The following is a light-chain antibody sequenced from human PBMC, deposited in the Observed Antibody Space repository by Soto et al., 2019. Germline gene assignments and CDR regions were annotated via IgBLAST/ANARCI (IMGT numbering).Light chain of an antibody. Sequence: EIVLTQSPGTLSLSPGERATLSCRASQSVSSDYLAWYQQKPGQAPRVVIYGASSRATGIPDRFSGSGSGTDFTLTISRLEPEDFAVYYCEQYSRSLPWTFGQGTKVEIK. J-gene: IGKJ1*01. V-gene: IGKV3-20*01. CDR1: QSVSSDY. CDR2: GAS. CDR3: EQYSRSLPWT.